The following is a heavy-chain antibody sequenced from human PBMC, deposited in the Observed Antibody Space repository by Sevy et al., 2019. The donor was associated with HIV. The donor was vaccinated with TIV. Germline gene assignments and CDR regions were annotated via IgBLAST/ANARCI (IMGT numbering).Heavy chain of an antibody. V-gene: IGHV3-11*01. CDR1: GFTFSDYY. CDR3: ARLRYNYGPYYFDL. D-gene: IGHD5-18*01. J-gene: IGHJ4*02. Sequence: GGSLRLSCAASGFTFSDYYMSWIRQAPGQGLEWISYISSGGRTISYADSVKGRLTMSRDNAKKSLFLQMNSLRAEDTAWYYCARLRYNYGPYYFDLWGQGTLVTVSS. CDR2: ISSGGRTI.